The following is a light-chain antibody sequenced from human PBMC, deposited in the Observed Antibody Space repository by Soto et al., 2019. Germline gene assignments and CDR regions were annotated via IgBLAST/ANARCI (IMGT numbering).Light chain of an antibody. CDR1: QSINVW. CDR3: QHDNSYSEA. J-gene: IGKJ1*01. CDR2: AAS. Sequence: DIQMTQSPSTLSAPVGDGVTITCRASQSINVWLAWYQQKPGKAPKPLIYAASTLQSGVPSRFSGSGSGTDFTLSICCLQPEDVATYYCQHDNSYSEAFDQGTKVDIK. V-gene: IGKV1-5*01.